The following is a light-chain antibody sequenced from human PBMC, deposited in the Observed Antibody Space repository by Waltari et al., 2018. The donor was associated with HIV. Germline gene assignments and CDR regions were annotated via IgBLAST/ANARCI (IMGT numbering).Light chain of an antibody. J-gene: IGKJ3*01. CDR2: SAS. Sequence: LHMTQSPSSLSASVGDRVTITCRASQSVSSNLNWYQQKPGKAPDLLVYSASTLHDGVPSRFSGGGTRTEFTLTISGRQPEEFATYYCQQSYTGPLSFGPGTKVDVK. V-gene: IGKV1-39*01. CDR3: QQSYTGPLS. CDR1: QSVSSN.